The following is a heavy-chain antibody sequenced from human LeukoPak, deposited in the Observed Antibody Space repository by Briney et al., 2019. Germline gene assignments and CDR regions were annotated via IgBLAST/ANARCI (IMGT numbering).Heavy chain of an antibody. CDR1: GGTFSSYA. J-gene: IGHJ4*02. Sequence: ASVKVFCKASGGTFSSYAISWVRQAPGQGLEWMGGIIPIFGTANYAQKFQGRVTITADESTSTAYMELSSLRSEDTAVYYCARDLDDYSSLREFGYWGQGTLVTVSS. D-gene: IGHD4-11*01. CDR3: ARDLDDYSSLREFGY. V-gene: IGHV1-69*13. CDR2: IIPIFGTA.